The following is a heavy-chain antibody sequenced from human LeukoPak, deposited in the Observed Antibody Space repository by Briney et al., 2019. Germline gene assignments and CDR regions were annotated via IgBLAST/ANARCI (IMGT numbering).Heavy chain of an antibody. CDR3: ARVGYYDSSGPWDY. V-gene: IGHV3-30*02. J-gene: IGHJ4*02. D-gene: IGHD3-22*01. Sequence: GGSLRLSCVASGFTFSKYGMHWVRQAPGKGLEWVALIRHDGSNKYYRNSVKGRFTISRDNSKNTLYLQMNSLRAEDTAVYYCARVGYYDSSGPWDYWGQGTLVTVSS. CDR1: GFTFSKYG. CDR2: IRHDGSNK.